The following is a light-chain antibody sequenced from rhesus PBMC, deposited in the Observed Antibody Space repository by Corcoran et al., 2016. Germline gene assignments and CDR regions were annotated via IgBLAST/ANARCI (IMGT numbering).Light chain of an antibody. Sequence: DIVMTQTPLSLPVTPGEPASISCRSSQSLLHSGGKTYLSWYLQKPGQSPQLFIYEVSNRASGVPDRVSGSGAGTEFTRKSSRVEAEDVGVYYCMQGIQLPYSFGQGTKVEIK. J-gene: IGKJ2*01. V-gene: IGKV2S15*01. CDR3: MQGIQLPYS. CDR2: EVS. CDR1: QSLLHSGGKTY.